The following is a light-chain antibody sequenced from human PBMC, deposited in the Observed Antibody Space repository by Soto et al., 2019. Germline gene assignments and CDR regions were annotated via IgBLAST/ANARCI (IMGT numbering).Light chain of an antibody. CDR3: QQYGSSWT. V-gene: IGKV3-20*01. Sequence: EIVLTQSPGTLSLSPGERATLSCRASQSVSSSYLAWYQQKPGQAPRLLISGASSRAAGISDKFSGSGSGTDFTLTISRLEPEDFAVYYCQQYGSSWTFGQGTKVDI. CDR1: QSVSSSY. J-gene: IGKJ1*01. CDR2: GAS.